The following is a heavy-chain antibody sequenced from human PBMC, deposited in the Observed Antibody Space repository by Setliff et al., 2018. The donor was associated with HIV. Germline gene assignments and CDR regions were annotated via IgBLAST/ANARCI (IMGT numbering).Heavy chain of an antibody. D-gene: IGHD1-26*01. CDR2: IYYSGST. J-gene: IGHJ4*02. Sequence: PSETLSLTCTVSGDSISSYYWSWIRQPPEKGLEWIGYIYYSGSTNYNPSLKSRVTISIDTSKNQFSLRLSSVTAADTAVYYCARQGEVGAPFDYWGQGTLVTVSS. CDR3: ARQGEVGAPFDY. CDR1: GDSISSYY. V-gene: IGHV4-59*08.